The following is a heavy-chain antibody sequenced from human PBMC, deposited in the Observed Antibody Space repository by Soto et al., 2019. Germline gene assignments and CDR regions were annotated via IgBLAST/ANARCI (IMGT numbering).Heavy chain of an antibody. V-gene: IGHV3-23*01. CDR3: AKDLAVAGRPEGFDY. CDR2: ISGSGGST. Sequence: EVQLLESGGGLVQPGGSLRLSCAASGFTFSSYAMSWVSQAPGKGLEWVSAISGSGGSTYYADSVKGRFTISRDNSKNTLYLQMNSLRAEDTAVYYCAKDLAVAGRPEGFDYWGQGTLVTVSS. CDR1: GFTFSSYA. D-gene: IGHD6-19*01. J-gene: IGHJ4*02.